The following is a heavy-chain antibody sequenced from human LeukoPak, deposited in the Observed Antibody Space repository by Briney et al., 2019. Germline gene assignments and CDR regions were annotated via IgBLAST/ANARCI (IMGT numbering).Heavy chain of an antibody. CDR3: AKGIHGSLLRSLEFDY. D-gene: IGHD3-3*01. CDR1: GFTFSSCA. V-gene: IGHV3-23*01. CDR2: ISGSGGLT. J-gene: IGHJ4*02. Sequence: GSLRLSCEASGFTFSSCAMSWVRQAPGKGLEWVSTISGSGGLTYYADSVKGRFTISRDNSKNTLFLQVNSLRAEDTAVYYCAKGIHGSLLRSLEFDYWGQGTLVTVSS.